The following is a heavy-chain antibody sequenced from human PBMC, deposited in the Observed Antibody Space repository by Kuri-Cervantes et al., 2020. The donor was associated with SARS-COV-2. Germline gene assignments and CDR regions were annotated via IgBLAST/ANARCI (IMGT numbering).Heavy chain of an antibody. Sequence: ASVKVSCKASGYTFTSYAMNWVRQAPGQGLEWMGWINTNTGNPTYAQGFTGRFVFSLDTSVITAYLQISSLKAEDTAVYYCARGLLWFGELPRYFDYWGQGTLVTVSS. CDR3: ARGLLWFGELPRYFDY. CDR1: GYTFTSYA. J-gene: IGHJ4*02. D-gene: IGHD3-10*01. V-gene: IGHV7-4-1*02. CDR2: INTNTGNP.